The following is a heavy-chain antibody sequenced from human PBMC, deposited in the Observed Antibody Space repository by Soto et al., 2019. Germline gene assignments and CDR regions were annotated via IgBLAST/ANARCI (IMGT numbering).Heavy chain of an antibody. Sequence: QVQLVQSGAEVKKPGSSVKVSCKASGGTFSSYAISWVRQAPGQGLEWMGGIIPIFGTANYAQKFQGRVTINADESTSTAYMGLSSLRTEDTAVYYCARASYCGCDCYRFDFWGQGTLVTVSS. J-gene: IGHJ4*02. CDR1: GGTFSSYA. CDR3: ARASYCGCDCYRFDF. CDR2: IIPIFGTA. V-gene: IGHV1-69*01. D-gene: IGHD2-21*02.